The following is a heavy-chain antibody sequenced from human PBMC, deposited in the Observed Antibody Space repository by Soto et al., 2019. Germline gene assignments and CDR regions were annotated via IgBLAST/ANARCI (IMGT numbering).Heavy chain of an antibody. D-gene: IGHD3-22*01. CDR1: GFTLSRHT. J-gene: IGHJ3*02. V-gene: IGHV3-21*01. CDR3: VRDYYDTSGYQNTFDM. CDR2: IGSRTSDI. Sequence: GGSLRLSCAASGFTLSRHTMNWVRQAPGKGLEWVSFIGSRTSDIYYADSVKGRFTISRDNAKNSLYLDLTRLRAEDTAVYFCVRDYYDTSGYQNTFDMWGQGTMVADSS.